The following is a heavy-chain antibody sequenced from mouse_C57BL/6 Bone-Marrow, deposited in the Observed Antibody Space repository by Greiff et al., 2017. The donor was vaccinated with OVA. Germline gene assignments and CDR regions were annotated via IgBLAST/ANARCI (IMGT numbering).Heavy chain of an antibody. J-gene: IGHJ2*01. D-gene: IGHD2-2*01. V-gene: IGHV1-76*01. CDR2: IYPGSGNI. CDR3: ARSERLGDCFDC. CDR1: GYTFTDYY. Sequence: VQLQQSGAELVRPGASVKLSCKASGYTFTDYYISWVKQRPGQGLEWIARIYPGSGNIYYNEKLKGKATLTADKSSSTAYMQLSSLTSDDSAVYFCARSERLGDCFDCWGQGTTLTVSS.